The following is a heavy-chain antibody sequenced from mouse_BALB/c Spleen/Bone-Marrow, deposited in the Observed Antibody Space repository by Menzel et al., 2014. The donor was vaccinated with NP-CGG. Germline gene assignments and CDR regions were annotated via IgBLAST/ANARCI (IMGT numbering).Heavy chain of an antibody. CDR1: GYTFTNYF. CDR3: ARRGDRYEAWFPY. Sequence: VQLQQSGAELVKPGASVKLSCKASGYTFTNYFMYWVKQRPGQGLEWIGEINPNNGGTNFNENFKSKATLTLDKSSSTAYLQLSSLTSEDTAVYFCARRGDRYEAWFPYWGQGTLVTVSA. J-gene: IGHJ3*01. D-gene: IGHD2-14*01. V-gene: IGHV1-53*01. CDR2: INPNNGGT.